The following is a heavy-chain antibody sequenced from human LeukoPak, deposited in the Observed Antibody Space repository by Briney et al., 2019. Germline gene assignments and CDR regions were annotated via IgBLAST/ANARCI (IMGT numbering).Heavy chain of an antibody. CDR1: GYTFTGYY. V-gene: IGHV1-2*02. J-gene: IGHJ3*02. Sequence: GASVKVSCKASGYTFTGYYMHWVRQAPGQGLEWMGWINPNSGGTNYAQKFQGRVTMTRDTSISTAYMELRSLRSDDTAVYYCARRFTNYYGSGSSTPGDAFDIWGQGTMVTVSS. D-gene: IGHD3-10*01. CDR2: INPNSGGT. CDR3: ARRFTNYYGSGSSTPGDAFDI.